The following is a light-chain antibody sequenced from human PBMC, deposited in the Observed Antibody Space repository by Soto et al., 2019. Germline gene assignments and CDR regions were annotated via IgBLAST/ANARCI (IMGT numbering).Light chain of an antibody. CDR1: SRDVGGYNY. CDR3: CSYAGSNTFVL. J-gene: IGLJ2*01. Sequence: QSALTQPPSASGSPGQSVTISCSGTSRDVGGYNYVSWYQQHPGKAPKLMIYEVSKRPSGVPDRFSGYKSGNTASLIVSGLQAEDEADYYCCSYAGSNTFVLFGGGTKLTVL. CDR2: EVS. V-gene: IGLV2-8*01.